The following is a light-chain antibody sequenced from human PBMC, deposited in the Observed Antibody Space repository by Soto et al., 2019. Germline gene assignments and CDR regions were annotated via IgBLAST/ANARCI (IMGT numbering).Light chain of an antibody. CDR3: QQDYSYPLT. J-gene: IGKJ1*01. CDR2: AAS. Sequence: AIQMTQSPSSLSASVGDRVTITCRASQGIKDDLGWYQQKPGKAPKLLMYAASTLQSGVPSRFSGSGSGTDFTLTISSLQPEDFATYYCQQDYSYPLTFGQGTKVEIK. V-gene: IGKV1-6*01. CDR1: QGIKDD.